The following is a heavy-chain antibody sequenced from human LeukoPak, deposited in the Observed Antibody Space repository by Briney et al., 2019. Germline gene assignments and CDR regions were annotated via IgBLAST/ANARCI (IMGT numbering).Heavy chain of an antibody. CDR1: GGSISSYY. CDR3: ARGPTDVVVVAATRGFPHYYYYYMDV. CDR2: IYTSGST. Sequence: PSETLSLTCTVSGGSISSYYWSWIRQPAGKGLEWIGRIYTSGSTNYNPSLKSRVTMSVDTSKNQFSLKLSSVTAADTAVYYCARGPTDVVVVAATRGFPHYYYYYMDVWGKGTTVTVSS. V-gene: IGHV4-4*07. J-gene: IGHJ6*03. D-gene: IGHD2-15*01.